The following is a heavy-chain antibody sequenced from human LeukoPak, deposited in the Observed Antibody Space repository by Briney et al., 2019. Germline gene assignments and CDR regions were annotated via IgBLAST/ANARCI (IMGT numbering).Heavy chain of an antibody. CDR3: AKDLGRYRNNYFDY. D-gene: IGHD1-26*01. CDR2: ISGSGGGT. CDR1: GFTFNSYA. Sequence: GGSLILSCAASGFTFNSYAMSWVRQAPEKGLEWVATISGSGGGTYYADSVKGRFTISRDDSKNTLYLQMNSLRAEDTAVYYCAKDLGRYRNNYFDYWGQGTLVTVSS. J-gene: IGHJ4*02. V-gene: IGHV3-23*01.